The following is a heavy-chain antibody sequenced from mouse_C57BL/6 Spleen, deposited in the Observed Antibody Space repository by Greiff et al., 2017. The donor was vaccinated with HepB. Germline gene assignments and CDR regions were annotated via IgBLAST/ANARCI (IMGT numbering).Heavy chain of an antibody. CDR1: GYTFTSYW. D-gene: IGHD1-1*01. CDR3: ARRYGSSYEAMDY. CDR2: IYPGSGST. Sequence: QVQLQQPGAELVKPGASVKMSCKASGYTFTSYWITWVKQRPGQGLEWIGDIYPGSGSTNYNEKFKSKATLTVDTSSSTAYMQLSSLTSEDSAVYYCARRYGSSYEAMDYWGQGTSVTVSS. J-gene: IGHJ4*01. V-gene: IGHV1-55*01.